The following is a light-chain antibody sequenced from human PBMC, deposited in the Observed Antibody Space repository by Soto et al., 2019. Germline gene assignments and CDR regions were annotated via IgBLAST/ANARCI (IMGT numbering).Light chain of an antibody. Sequence: EIVLTHSPDTLSLSPCERATLSFSASQSLSRELLAWYQQKPGQAPRLLIYASSRRATDIPDRFSGSGSGTDFTLTISRLEPEDFAVYYCQHYINSPWTFGQGTKVDIK. CDR3: QHYINSPWT. CDR2: ASS. J-gene: IGKJ1*01. V-gene: IGKV3-20*01. CDR1: QSLSREL.